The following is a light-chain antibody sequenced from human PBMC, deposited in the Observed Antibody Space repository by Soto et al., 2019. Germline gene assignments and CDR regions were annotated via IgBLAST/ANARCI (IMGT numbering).Light chain of an antibody. J-gene: IGKJ1*01. Sequence: EIVLTQSPGTLSLSPGERATLSCRASHSVNSNFLAWYQQKPGQAPRLLIYGAFSRATDIPGRFSGSGSGTDVTLTSSRLEPEDFAVYYCQQYGSSPWTFGQGTKVEI. CDR3: QQYGSSPWT. CDR1: HSVNSNF. CDR2: GAF. V-gene: IGKV3-20*01.